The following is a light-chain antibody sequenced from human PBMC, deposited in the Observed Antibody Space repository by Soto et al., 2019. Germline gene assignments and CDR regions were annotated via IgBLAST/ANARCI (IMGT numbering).Light chain of an antibody. CDR1: QSVGSK. J-gene: IGKJ1*01. CDR3: QQYNKWGT. CDR2: GAS. V-gene: IGKV3-15*01. Sequence: EIVMTQSPATLSVSPGERATLSCRASQSVGSKLAWYQQKPGQAPRLLIFGASNRASGVPARFSGSGSGTEFTLTISSLQSEDFAVYLCQQYNKWGTFGQGTEVEIK.